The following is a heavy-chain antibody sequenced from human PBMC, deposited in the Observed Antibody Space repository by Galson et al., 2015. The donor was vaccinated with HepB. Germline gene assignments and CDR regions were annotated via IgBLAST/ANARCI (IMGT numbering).Heavy chain of an antibody. CDR1: GFTFSSYA. J-gene: IGHJ5*02. V-gene: IGHV3-23*01. CDR3: AKDWFPLHYDSSGYPT. D-gene: IGHD3-22*01. Sequence: SLRLSCAASGFTFSSYAMSWVRQAPGKGLEWVSAISGSGGSTYYADSVKGRFTISRDNSKNALYLQMNSLRAEDTAVYYCAKDWFPLHYDSSGYPTWGQGTLVTVSS. CDR2: ISGSGGST.